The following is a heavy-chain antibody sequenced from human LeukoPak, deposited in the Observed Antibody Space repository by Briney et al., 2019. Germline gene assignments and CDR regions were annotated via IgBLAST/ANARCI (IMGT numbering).Heavy chain of an antibody. CDR2: ITINGGGT. CDR3: AKRSDYINFDC. D-gene: IGHD4-11*01. CDR1: GITFSSCA. Sequence: GGSLRLSCAASGITFSSCAMSWVRQAPGKGLEWVSAITINGGGTYYADSVKGRFTISRDNSKNTLYLQMNSLRAEDTAVYYCAKRSDYINFDCWGQGTLVTVSS. J-gene: IGHJ4*02. V-gene: IGHV3-23*01.